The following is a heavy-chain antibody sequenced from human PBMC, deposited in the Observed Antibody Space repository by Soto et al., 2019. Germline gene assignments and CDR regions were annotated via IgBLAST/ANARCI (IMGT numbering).Heavy chain of an antibody. CDR1: GFIFSKYS. Sequence: GGSLRLSCGASGFIFSKYSMNWVRQAPGKGLEWLSYISSNSVTIYYADSVRGRFTIFRDNAKNSLYLQMNSLRDEDTAVYYCARDDILGTRSFDYWGQGALVTVSS. CDR3: ARDDILGTRSFDY. CDR2: ISSNSVTI. J-gene: IGHJ4*02. V-gene: IGHV3-48*02. D-gene: IGHD1-26*01.